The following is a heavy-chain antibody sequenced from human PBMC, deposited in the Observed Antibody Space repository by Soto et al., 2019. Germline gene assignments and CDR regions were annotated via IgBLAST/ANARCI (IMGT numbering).Heavy chain of an antibody. CDR2: INHRGSA. V-gene: IGHV4-4*02. CDR3: ARYNAASGTYYFDY. CDR1: GASVSSTSW. D-gene: IGHD6-13*01. Sequence: ASETLSLTCAVSGASVSSTSWWSWVRQPPGKGPEWIGEINHRGSANYNPSLKSRVTMQLDISKSQFSLRLTSVTAADTAVYFCARYNAASGTYYFDYWGRGALVTVSS. J-gene: IGHJ4*02.